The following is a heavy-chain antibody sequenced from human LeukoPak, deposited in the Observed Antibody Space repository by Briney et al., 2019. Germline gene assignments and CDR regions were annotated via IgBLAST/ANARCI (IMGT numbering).Heavy chain of an antibody. V-gene: IGHV1-2*02. J-gene: IGHJ3*02. D-gene: IGHD1-1*01. CDR3: ARDWNDALGAFDI. CDR2: INPNSGGT. Sequence: ASVKVSCKASGYTFTGYYMHWVRQAPGQGLEWMGWINPNSGGTNYGQKFQGRVTMTRDTSISTACMELSRLRSDDTAVYYCARDWNDALGAFDIWGQGTMVTVSS. CDR1: GYTFTGYY.